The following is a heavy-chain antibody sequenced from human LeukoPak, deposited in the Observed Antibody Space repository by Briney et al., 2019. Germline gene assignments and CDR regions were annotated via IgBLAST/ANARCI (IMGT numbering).Heavy chain of an antibody. D-gene: IGHD1-1*01. CDR3: ARGLESTYYYMDV. V-gene: IGHV3-21*01. CDR2: ISSSSSYI. J-gene: IGHJ6*03. Sequence: GGSLKLSCAASGFTFSSYSMNWVRQAPGKGLEWVSSISSSSSYIYYADSVKGRFTISRDNAKNSLYLQMNSLRAEDTAVYYCARGLESTYYYMDVWGKGTTVTVSS. CDR1: GFTFSSYS.